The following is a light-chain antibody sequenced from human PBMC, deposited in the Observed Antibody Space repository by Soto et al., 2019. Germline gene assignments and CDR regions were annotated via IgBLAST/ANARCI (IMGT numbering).Light chain of an antibody. CDR3: QQYNSYPLT. V-gene: IGKV1-5*01. J-gene: IGKJ4*01. CDR1: QSISTW. Sequence: DIQMTQSPSTLSASVGDRVTITCRASQSISTWVAWYQQIPGKAPKLLIFDASSLESGVPSRFSGSGSGTEFTLTLSSLQPDDFATYYCQQYNSYPLTFGGGTKWIS. CDR2: DAS.